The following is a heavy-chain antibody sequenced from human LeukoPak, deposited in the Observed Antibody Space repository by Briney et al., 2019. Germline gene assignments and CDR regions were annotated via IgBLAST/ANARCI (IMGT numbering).Heavy chain of an antibody. J-gene: IGHJ4*01. CDR2: IRYDGSNK. CDR3: ARVVSRGAIGVDY. D-gene: IGHD3-16*02. CDR1: GFTFSSYA. Sequence: HTGGSLRLSCAVSGFTFSSYAMHWVHQASGKGLEWVAFIRYDGSNKYYADSVKGRFTISRDNSKSTLYLQMNSLRAEDTAVYYCARVVSRGAIGVDYWGHGTLVTVSS. V-gene: IGHV3-30*02.